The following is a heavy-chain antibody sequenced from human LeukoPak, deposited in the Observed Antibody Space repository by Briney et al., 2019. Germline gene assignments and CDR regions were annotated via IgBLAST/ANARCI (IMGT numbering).Heavy chain of an antibody. CDR3: VRGDNRDQ. CDR2: ISKSSALK. V-gene: IGHV3-21*01. CDR1: GSYFSGYT. D-gene: IGHD2-2*01. J-gene: IGHJ4*02. Sequence: GALLLSCVASGSYFSGYTFTWVRQAPGKGLEYVSSISKSSALKYYAESVRGRFTISRDNAENSLYFDMNNLGAEDTAVYFCVRGDNRDQWGQGTLVTVSS.